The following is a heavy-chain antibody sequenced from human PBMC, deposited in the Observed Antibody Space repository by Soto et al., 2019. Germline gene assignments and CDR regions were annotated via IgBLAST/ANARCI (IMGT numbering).Heavy chain of an antibody. CDR3: ARVMAAMQNWLDP. CDR1: GGSISSIDYF. J-gene: IGHJ5*02. CDR2: IYHTGTT. D-gene: IGHD2-2*01. Sequence: SQTLSLTCSVSGGSISSIDYFWSWIRQPPGKGLEWIGFIYHTGTTYYNPSLRSRVTISIDTSKSQFSMKLNSVTAADTAVYYCARVMAAMQNWLDPWGQGTLVTVSS. V-gene: IGHV4-30-4*01.